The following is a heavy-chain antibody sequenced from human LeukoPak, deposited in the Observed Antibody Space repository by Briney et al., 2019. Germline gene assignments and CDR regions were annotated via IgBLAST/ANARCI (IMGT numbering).Heavy chain of an antibody. V-gene: IGHV3-30*07. CDR3: ASPIVGATDG. J-gene: IGHJ4*02. D-gene: IGHD1-26*01. Sequence: DSVKGRFTISRDNSKNTLYLQMNSLRAEDTAVYYCASPIVGATDGWGQGTLVTVSS.